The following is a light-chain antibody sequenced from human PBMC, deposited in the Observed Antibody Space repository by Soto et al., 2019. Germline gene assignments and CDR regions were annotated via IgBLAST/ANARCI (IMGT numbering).Light chain of an antibody. CDR3: QQYKNWPRT. CDR2: GAS. J-gene: IGKJ4*02. CDR1: ENVDIN. V-gene: IGKV3-15*01. Sequence: EIVLTQSPGTLSVSPGERVTLSCRASENVDINLAWYQQKPGQAPRLLIYGASTRATDMPGTFSGRGSGTEFTLTISSLRSEDFAVYYCQQYKNWPRTFGRGTKVDIK.